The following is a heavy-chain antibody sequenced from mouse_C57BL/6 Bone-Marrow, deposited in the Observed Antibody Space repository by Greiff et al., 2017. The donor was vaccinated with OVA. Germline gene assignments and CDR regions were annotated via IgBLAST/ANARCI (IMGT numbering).Heavy chain of an antibody. CDR3: ARLNWYFDV. CDR2: ISSGSSTI. CDR1: GFTFSDYG. V-gene: IGHV5-17*01. Sequence: EVQGVESGGGLVKPGRSLKLPCAASGFTFSDYGMHWVRQAPEKGLEWVAYISSGSSTIYYAATVTGRFTISRDSAKNTLFLQMTSLRSEDTAMYYCARLNWYFDVWGTGTTVTVSS. J-gene: IGHJ1*03.